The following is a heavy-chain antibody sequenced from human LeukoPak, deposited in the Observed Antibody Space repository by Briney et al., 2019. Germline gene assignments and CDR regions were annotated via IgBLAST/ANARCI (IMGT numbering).Heavy chain of an antibody. V-gene: IGHV3-21*01. Sequence: PGGSLRLSCAASGFTFSSYSMNWVRQAPGKGLEWVSSISSSSSYIYYADPVKGRFTISRDNAKNSLYLQMNSLRAEDTAVYYCARDFSMIVVDSPPDAFDIWGQGTMVTVSS. CDR2: ISSSSSYI. D-gene: IGHD3-22*01. CDR1: GFTFSSYS. CDR3: ARDFSMIVVDSPPDAFDI. J-gene: IGHJ3*02.